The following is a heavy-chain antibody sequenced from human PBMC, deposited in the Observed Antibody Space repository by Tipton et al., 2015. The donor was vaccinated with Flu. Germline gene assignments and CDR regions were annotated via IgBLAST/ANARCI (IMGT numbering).Heavy chain of an antibody. V-gene: IGHV3-53*01. CDR2: IYAGGAT. D-gene: IGHD1-26*01. Sequence: SLRFSCAASGFTVSSNSVSWVRRAPGKGLEWVSIIYAGGATYYADSVKGRFTISRDNSKNTVYLQINSLRAEDTAVYYCARGAGGSPGYYWGRGTLVTVSS. CDR1: GFTVSSNS. J-gene: IGHJ4*02. CDR3: ARGAGGSPGYY.